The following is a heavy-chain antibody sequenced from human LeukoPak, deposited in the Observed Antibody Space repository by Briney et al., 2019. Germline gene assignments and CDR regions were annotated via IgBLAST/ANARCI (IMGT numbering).Heavy chain of an antibody. Sequence: GGSLRLSCAASGFTFTNHIMHWVRQAPVKGLEWLSVVTDTGGNTYHADSVKGRFTISRDNSKNTVYLEMNSLRVEDTAVYYCAKGTVRSCSGPSCYPLDSWGQGTLVTVSS. V-gene: IGHV3-23*01. CDR1: GFTFTNHI. CDR2: VTDTGGNT. CDR3: AKGTVRSCSGPSCYPLDS. J-gene: IGHJ4*02. D-gene: IGHD2-15*01.